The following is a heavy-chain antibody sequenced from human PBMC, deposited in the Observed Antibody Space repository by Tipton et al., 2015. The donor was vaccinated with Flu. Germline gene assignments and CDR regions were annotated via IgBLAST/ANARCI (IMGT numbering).Heavy chain of an antibody. V-gene: IGHV4-59*01. CDR3: ARARAPYYSYAMDV. CDR1: GDSIRSYY. CDR2: IYDSGTT. J-gene: IGHJ6*02. Sequence: TLSLTCIVSGDSIRSYYWSWIRQSPGKGLEWIGYIYDSGTTDSNPSLKSRVTISVDTSKNRFSLKLTSVTAADTAVYYCARARAPYYSYAMDVWGQGTTDTVSS.